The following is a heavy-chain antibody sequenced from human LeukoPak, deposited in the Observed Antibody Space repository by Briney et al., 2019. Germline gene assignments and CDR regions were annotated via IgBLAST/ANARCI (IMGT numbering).Heavy chain of an antibody. V-gene: IGHV1-2*02. CDR2: INPNSGGT. J-gene: IGHJ4*02. D-gene: IGHD6-13*01. CDR3: ARERGAAAGLKEFDY. CDR1: GYTFTGYY. Sequence: ASVKVSCKASGYTFTGYYMHWVRQAPGQGLEWMGWINPNSGGTNYAQKFQGRVTMTRDTSISTAYMELSRLRSDDTAVYYCARERGAAAGLKEFDYWGQGTLVTVSS.